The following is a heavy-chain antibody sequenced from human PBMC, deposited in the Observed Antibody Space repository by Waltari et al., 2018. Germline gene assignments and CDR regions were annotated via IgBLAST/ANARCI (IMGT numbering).Heavy chain of an antibody. D-gene: IGHD2-15*01. Sequence: QVQLQRWGAGLLKSSETLSPTCAVYGGSFSGYYWRWIRQPPGKGLEWIGEINHSGSTNYNASLKSRVTISVDTSKNQFSLELSSVTAADAAVNYCARAKWYYFDYWGQGTLVTVSS. V-gene: IGHV4-34*01. J-gene: IGHJ4*02. CDR1: GGSFSGYY. CDR3: ARAKWYYFDY. CDR2: INHSGST.